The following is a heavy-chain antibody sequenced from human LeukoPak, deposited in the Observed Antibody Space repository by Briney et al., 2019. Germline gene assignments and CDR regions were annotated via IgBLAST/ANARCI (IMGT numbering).Heavy chain of an antibody. V-gene: IGHV3-21*01. Sequence: GGSLRLSCAASGFTFSSYSMNWVCQGLGKGLEWVSSISTSSSYIHYAGSVKGGFTISRDNAKNSLYLQMNSLRAEDTAVYYCAVGLRVTTFSYWGQGTLVTVSS. J-gene: IGHJ4*02. CDR1: GFTFSSYS. CDR3: AVGLRVTTFSY. D-gene: IGHD4-17*01. CDR2: ISTSSSYI.